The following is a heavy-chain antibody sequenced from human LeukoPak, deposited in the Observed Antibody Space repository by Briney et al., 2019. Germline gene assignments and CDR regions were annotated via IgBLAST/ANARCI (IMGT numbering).Heavy chain of an antibody. Sequence: GASVKVSCKASGYTFTGYYMHWVRQAPGQGLEWMGWINPNSGGTNYAQKFQGRVTMTRGTSISTAYLELSKLTSDDTAVYYGAKNRWGFWNVDYWGQGTLVTVSS. V-gene: IGHV1-2*02. CDR3: AKNRWGFWNVDY. CDR1: GYTFTGYY. CDR2: INPNSGGT. D-gene: IGHD1-1*01. J-gene: IGHJ4*02.